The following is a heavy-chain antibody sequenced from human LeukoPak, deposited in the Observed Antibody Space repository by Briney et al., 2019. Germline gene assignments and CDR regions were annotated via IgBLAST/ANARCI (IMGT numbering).Heavy chain of an antibody. CDR1: GGSISSSSYY. CDR3: ARLRWFGEFDY. V-gene: IGHV4-39*01. CDR2: IYYSGST. Sequence: SETLSLTCTVSGGSISSSSYYWGWIRQPPGKGLEWIGSIYYSGSTYYNPSLKSRVTISVDTSKNQFSLKLSSVTAADTAVYYCARLRWFGEFDYRGQGTLVTVSS. D-gene: IGHD3-10*01. J-gene: IGHJ4*02.